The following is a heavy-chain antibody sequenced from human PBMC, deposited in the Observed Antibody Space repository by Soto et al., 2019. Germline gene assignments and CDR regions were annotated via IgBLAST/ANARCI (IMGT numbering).Heavy chain of an antibody. CDR1: GGSLNNYY. CDR2: IYYSGSI. D-gene: IGHD4-17*01. J-gene: IGHJ5*02. CDR3: ARDNGGLDR. Sequence: PSETLSLTCTVSGGSLNNYYWSWIRQPPGKGLEWIGCIYYSGSITYNPSLKSRVTISLGTSKNQFSLKLRSVTAADTAVYYCARDNGGLDRWGQGTLVTVSS. V-gene: IGHV4-59*01.